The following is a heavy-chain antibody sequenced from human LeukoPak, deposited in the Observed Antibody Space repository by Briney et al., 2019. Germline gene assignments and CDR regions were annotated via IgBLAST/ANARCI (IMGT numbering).Heavy chain of an antibody. Sequence: ASVKVSCKASGYTFTDYYMHWVRQAPGQGLEWMGWINPNSGGTNYAQKFQGRVTMTRDTSISTACMELSRLRSDDTAVYYCARGGIVHGDYAVQGLNFFDYWGQGTLVAVSS. J-gene: IGHJ4*02. D-gene: IGHD4-17*01. CDR3: ARGGIVHGDYAVQGLNFFDY. V-gene: IGHV1-2*02. CDR1: GYTFTDYY. CDR2: INPNSGGT.